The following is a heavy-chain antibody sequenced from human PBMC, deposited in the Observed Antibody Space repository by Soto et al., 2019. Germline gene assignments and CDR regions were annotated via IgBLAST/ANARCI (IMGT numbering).Heavy chain of an antibody. CDR3: AREGDGAGSYKDYFFGIDV. V-gene: IGHV1-18*01. CDR2: ISPYNGNT. Sequence: ASVKVSCKSSGYTFTSYGISWVRQAPGQGLEWMGWISPYNGNTESAQKFKGRLTMTTDTSTSTGYLELRNLRSDDTAVYYCAREGDGAGSYKDYFFGIDVWGQGTTV. D-gene: IGHD3-10*01. CDR1: GYTFTSYG. J-gene: IGHJ6*01.